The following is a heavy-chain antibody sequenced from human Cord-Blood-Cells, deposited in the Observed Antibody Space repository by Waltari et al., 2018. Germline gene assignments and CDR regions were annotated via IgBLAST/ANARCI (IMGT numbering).Heavy chain of an antibody. CDR2: INPNSGGT. J-gene: IGHJ4*02. V-gene: IGHV1-2*02. Sequence: QVQLVQSGAEVKKPGASVKVSCKASGYTFTGYYMHWVRQAPGQGLGWRGWINPNSGGTNCAQKFQGRVTMTRDTSISTAYMELSRLRSDDTAVYYCARGSYCSGGSCYFDYWGQGTLVTVSS. CDR1: GYTFTGYY. D-gene: IGHD2-15*01. CDR3: ARGSYCSGGSCYFDY.